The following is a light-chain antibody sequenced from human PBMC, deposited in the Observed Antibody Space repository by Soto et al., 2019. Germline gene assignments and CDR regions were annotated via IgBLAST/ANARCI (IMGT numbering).Light chain of an antibody. CDR2: KAS. CDR3: QEYNSHSRYT. Sequence: DIQMTQSPSTLSASVGDRVTITCRASQSISGWLAWYQHKPGKAPRLLIYKASNLQSGVPSRFSGSGSGTEFTLTINNLQPDDYATYYGQEYNSHSRYTFGQGTRL. J-gene: IGKJ2*01. V-gene: IGKV1-5*03. CDR1: QSISGW.